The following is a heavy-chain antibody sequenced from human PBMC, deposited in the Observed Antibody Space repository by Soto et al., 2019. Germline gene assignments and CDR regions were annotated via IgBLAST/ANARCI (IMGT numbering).Heavy chain of an antibody. CDR2: IYSTGRS. CDR3: ARDGTLLWLSGRARFDP. D-gene: IGHD2-21*01. CDR1: GGSISSGNYY. Sequence: QVQLQESGPGLVKPSETLSLTCAVSGGSISSGNYYWSWIRQSPGKGLEWIGYIYSTGRSYYTPSLRSRVSMSVDTSKNQFSLNVNSVTAAATAVYYCARDGTLLWLSGRARFDPWGQGTLVTVSA. V-gene: IGHV4-30-4*01. J-gene: IGHJ5*02.